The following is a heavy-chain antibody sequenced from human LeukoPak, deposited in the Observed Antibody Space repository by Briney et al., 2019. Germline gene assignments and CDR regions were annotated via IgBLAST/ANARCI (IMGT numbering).Heavy chain of an antibody. CDR2: IYHSGST. J-gene: IGHJ5*02. Sequence: PSETLSLTCDVSGGSISSSNWWSWVRQPPGKGLEWIGEIYHSGSTNYNPSLKSRVTISVDKSKNQFSLKLSSVTAADTAVYYCARGEVYCSSTSCYRVDPWGQGTLVTVSS. CDR1: GGSISSSNW. D-gene: IGHD2-2*01. V-gene: IGHV4-4*02. CDR3: ARGEVYCSSTSCYRVDP.